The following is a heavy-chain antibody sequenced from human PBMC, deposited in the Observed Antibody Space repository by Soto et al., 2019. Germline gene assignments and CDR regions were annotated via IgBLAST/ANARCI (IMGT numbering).Heavy chain of an antibody. V-gene: IGHV4-4*02. CDR1: GGSISSSNW. Sequence: SETLSLTCAVSGGSISSSNWWSWVRQPPGKGLEWIGEIYHSGSTNYNPSLKSRVTISADTSKNQFSLKLNSVTAADTAVYYCSRHFGCSGSYSRGFDPWGHRTPVPVSS. CDR2: IYHSGST. CDR3: SRHFGCSGSYSRGFDP. J-gene: IGHJ5*02. D-gene: IGHD3-10*02.